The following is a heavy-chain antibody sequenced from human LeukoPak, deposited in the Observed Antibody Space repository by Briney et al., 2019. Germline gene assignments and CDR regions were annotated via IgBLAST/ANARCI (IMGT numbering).Heavy chain of an antibody. CDR3: ARDNHRYGMDG. CDR1: GFTFSDYY. CDR2: ISSSGSTI. J-gene: IGHJ6*02. Sequence: GGSLRLSCAASGFTFSDYYMSWIRQAAGKGLEWVSYISSSGSTIYYADTVKRRFTISRDNDKISLYLQMNSLRAEDTAVYYCARDNHRYGMDGWGQGTTVTVSS. V-gene: IGHV3-11*01.